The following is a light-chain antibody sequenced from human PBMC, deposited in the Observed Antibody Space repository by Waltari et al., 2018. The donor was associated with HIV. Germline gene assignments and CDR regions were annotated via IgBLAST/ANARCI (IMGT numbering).Light chain of an antibody. CDR1: SDNHRNNY. CDR2: RNN. Sequence: HYVQIQPTSASATPGQSVTLHFSGSSDNHRNNYLYLYRQLLEMATKVLIYRNNQRPSGVPDRFSGSKSGTSASLAISGLRSEDEADYYCAAWDDSLSGPIFGGGTKLTVL. V-gene: IGLV1-47*01. CDR3: AAWDDSLSGPI. J-gene: IGLJ2*01.